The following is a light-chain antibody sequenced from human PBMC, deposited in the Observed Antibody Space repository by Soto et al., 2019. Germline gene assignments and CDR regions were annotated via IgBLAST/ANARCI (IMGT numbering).Light chain of an antibody. CDR1: SGHSNYA. V-gene: IGLV4-69*01. J-gene: IGLJ2*01. CDR2: LNRDGSH. CDR3: PIWGTCIVI. Sequence: QLVLTQSPSASASLGASVKLTCTLSSGHSNYAIACHQQQPEKSPRYLMKLNRDGSHSKGDGIPNRFSGYRSGAERYLTITSLQSEDEADYYCPIWGTCIVIVGGWAKLTVL.